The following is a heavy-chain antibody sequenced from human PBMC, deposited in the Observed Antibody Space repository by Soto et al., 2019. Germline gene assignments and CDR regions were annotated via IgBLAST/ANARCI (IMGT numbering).Heavy chain of an antibody. CDR3: GRHSTVRYKLSWFDS. D-gene: IGHD2-2*02. V-gene: IGHV4-39*01. Sequence: SETLSLTCTVSGGSISSSSYYWGWIRQPPGKGLEWIGSIYYSGSTDYNPSLKSRVTISVDTSKNQFSLKLSSVTAADTAVYYSGRHSTVRYKLSWFDSRPQGSPETVSA. J-gene: IGHJ5*01. CDR1: GGSISSSSYY. CDR2: IYYSGST.